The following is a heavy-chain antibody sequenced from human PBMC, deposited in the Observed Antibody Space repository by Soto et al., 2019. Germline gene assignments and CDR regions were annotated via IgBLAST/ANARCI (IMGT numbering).Heavy chain of an antibody. D-gene: IGHD3-22*01. J-gene: IGHJ4*02. CDR2: ISAYNGNT. CDR3: AEYYYDSSGYYFGY. CDR1: GYTFTSYG. Sequence: GASVKVSCKASGYTFTSYGISWVRQAPGQGLEWTGWISAYNGNTNYAQKLQGRVTMTTDTSTSTAYMELRSLRSDDTAVYYCAEYYYDSSGYYFGYWGQGTLVTVSS. V-gene: IGHV1-18*01.